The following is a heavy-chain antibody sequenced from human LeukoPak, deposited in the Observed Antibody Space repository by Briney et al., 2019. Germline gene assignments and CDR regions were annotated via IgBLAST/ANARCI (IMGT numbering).Heavy chain of an antibody. CDR2: INTNTGNP. J-gene: IGHJ4*02. V-gene: IGHV7-4-1*02. Sequence: ASVKVSCKASGYTFTSYTMNWVRQAPGQGLEWMGWINTNTGNPTYAQGFTGRFVFSLDTSVSTAYLQISSLEAEDTAVYYCAREGHLSSSWYLAHWGQGTLVTVSS. CDR3: AREGHLSSSWYLAH. CDR1: GYTFTSYT. D-gene: IGHD6-13*01.